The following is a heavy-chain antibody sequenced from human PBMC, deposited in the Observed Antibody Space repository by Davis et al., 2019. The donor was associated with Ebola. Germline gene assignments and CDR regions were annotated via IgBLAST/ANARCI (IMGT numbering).Heavy chain of an antibody. J-gene: IGHJ4*02. CDR1: GYTFISYG. CDR2: IIPYNGNT. D-gene: IGHD6-13*01. V-gene: IGHV1-18*04. Sequence: ASVKVSCKTSGYTFISYGVIWVRQAPGQGLEWLGWIIPYNGNTDSIQKLQGRVTMTTDTSTSTAYMELRSLTSDDTAVYYCARGAMAASGNPHMGHWGQGTPVTVSS. CDR3: ARGAMAASGNPHMGH.